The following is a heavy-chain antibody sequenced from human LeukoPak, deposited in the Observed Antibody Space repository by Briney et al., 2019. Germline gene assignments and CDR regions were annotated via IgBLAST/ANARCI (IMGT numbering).Heavy chain of an antibody. CDR2: ISAYNGNT. J-gene: IGHJ2*01. Sequence: GASVRVSCKASGYTFTSYGISWVRQAPGQGLEWMGWISAYNGNTNYAQKLQGRVTMTTDTSTSTAYMELRSLRSDDTAVYYCARLLLGYGDYKRRARSTVVPGHWYFDLWGRGTLVTVSS. CDR1: GYTFTSYG. D-gene: IGHD4-17*01. V-gene: IGHV1-18*01. CDR3: ARLLLGYGDYKRRARSTVVPGHWYFDL.